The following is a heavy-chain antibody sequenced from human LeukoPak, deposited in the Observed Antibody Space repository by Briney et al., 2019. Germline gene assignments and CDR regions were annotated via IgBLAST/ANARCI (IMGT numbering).Heavy chain of an antibody. CDR3: ARDWSITGTTLFDY. D-gene: IGHD4-17*01. V-gene: IGHV1-69*05. CDR2: IIPIFGTA. CDR1: GGTFSSYA. Sequence: ASVKVSCKASGGTFSSYAISWVRQAPGQGLEWMGGIIPIFGTANYAQKFQGRVTITTDESTSTAYMELSSLRSEDTAVYYCARDWSITGTTLFDYWGQGTLVTVSS. J-gene: IGHJ4*02.